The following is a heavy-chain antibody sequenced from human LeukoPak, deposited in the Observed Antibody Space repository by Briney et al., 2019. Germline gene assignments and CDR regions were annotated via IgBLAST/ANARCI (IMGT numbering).Heavy chain of an antibody. CDR2: ISGSGGST. Sequence: GGSLRLSCAASGFTFSSYAMNWVRQAPGKGLEWVSAISGSGGSTRYADSVKGRFTISRDNSKNTLYLQMNSLRAEDTAVYYCAKKLVDGSFWYVVDYWGQGTLVTVSS. CDR3: AKKLVDGSFWYVVDY. D-gene: IGHD6-13*01. V-gene: IGHV3-23*01. J-gene: IGHJ4*02. CDR1: GFTFSSYA.